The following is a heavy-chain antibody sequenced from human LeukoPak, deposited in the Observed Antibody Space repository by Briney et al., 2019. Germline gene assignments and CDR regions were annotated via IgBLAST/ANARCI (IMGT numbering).Heavy chain of an antibody. CDR3: AREVGPWGYFDY. J-gene: IGHJ4*02. V-gene: IGHV4-39*07. CDR1: GGSISSSSYY. Sequence: SETLSLTCTVSGGSISSSSYYWGWIRQPPGKGLEWIGSIYYSGSTYYNPSLKSRVTISVDTSKNQFSLKLSSVTAADTAVYYCAREVGPWGYFDYWGQGTLVTVSS. CDR2: IYYSGST. D-gene: IGHD1-26*01.